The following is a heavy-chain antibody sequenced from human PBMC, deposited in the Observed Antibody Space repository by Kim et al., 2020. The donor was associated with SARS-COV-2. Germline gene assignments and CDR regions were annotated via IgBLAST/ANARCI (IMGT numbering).Heavy chain of an antibody. V-gene: IGHV3-23*01. CDR2: ISGSGGST. D-gene: IGHD3-16*01. J-gene: IGHJ4*02. Sequence: GGSLRLSCAASGFTFSSYAMSWVRQAPGKGLEWVSAISGSGGSTYYADSVKGRFTISRDNSKNTLYLQMNSLRAEDTAVYYCAKDQDDYVWGSYSDYWGQGTLVTVSS. CDR1: GFTFSSYA. CDR3: AKDQDDYVWGSYSDY.